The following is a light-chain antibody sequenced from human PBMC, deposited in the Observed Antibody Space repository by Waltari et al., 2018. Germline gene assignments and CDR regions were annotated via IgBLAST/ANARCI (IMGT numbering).Light chain of an antibody. CDR1: SSDIGAYNS. CDR3: SSYRSSNSVL. Sequence: QSALTQPASASGSPGQSITLSCTRPSSDIGAYNSASRYQQHPGKAPNLMIYEVSNRPSGVSNRFSGSKSGNTASLTISGLQAEDEADYYCSSYRSSNSVLFGGGTKLTVL. J-gene: IGLJ2*01. V-gene: IGLV2-14*01. CDR2: EVS.